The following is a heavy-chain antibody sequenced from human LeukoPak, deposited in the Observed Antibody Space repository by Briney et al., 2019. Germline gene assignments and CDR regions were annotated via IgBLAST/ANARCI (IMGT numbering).Heavy chain of an antibody. Sequence: GGSLRLSCAASGFTFSTYWMSWVRQAPGKGLEWVSNINQNGSEKYYVDSVQGRFTISRDNAKNSLYLQMNSLRDEDTAVYYCARGSGYSRLDPWGQGTLVSVSS. CDR1: GFTFSTYW. J-gene: IGHJ5*02. D-gene: IGHD3-22*01. V-gene: IGHV3-7*04. CDR2: INQNGSEK. CDR3: ARGSGYSRLDP.